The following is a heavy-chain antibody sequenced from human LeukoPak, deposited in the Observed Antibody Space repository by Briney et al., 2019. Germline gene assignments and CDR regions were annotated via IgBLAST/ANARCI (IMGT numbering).Heavy chain of an antibody. D-gene: IGHD3-3*01. Sequence: ASVKVSCKASGGTFSSYAISWVRQAPGQGLEWMGGIIPIFGTANYAQKFQGRVTITADESTSTAYMELSSLRSEDTAVYYCARGGHFTIFGVPQGWFGPWGQGTLVTVSS. J-gene: IGHJ5*02. CDR3: ARGGHFTIFGVPQGWFGP. CDR1: GGTFSSYA. CDR2: IIPIFGTA. V-gene: IGHV1-69*13.